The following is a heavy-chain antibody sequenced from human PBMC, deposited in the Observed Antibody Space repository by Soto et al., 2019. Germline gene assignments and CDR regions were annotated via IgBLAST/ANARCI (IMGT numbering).Heavy chain of an antibody. J-gene: IGHJ3*02. V-gene: IGHV3-11*01. CDR3: TKEIITGSGAAFDI. Sequence: GGSLRLSCTASGFTFSDYYMSWIRQAPGKGLECVSWIGYSADGGHIYYTDSVKGRFTISRDNAKNSLYLQMNTLRAEDTAIYYCTKEIITGSGAAFDIWGQGTMVTDSS. D-gene: IGHD6-19*01. CDR1: GFTFSDYY. CDR2: IGYSADGGHI.